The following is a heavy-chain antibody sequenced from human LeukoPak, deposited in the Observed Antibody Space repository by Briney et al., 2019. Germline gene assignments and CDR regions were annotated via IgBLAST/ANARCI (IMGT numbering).Heavy chain of an antibody. CDR2: MNPNSGNT. V-gene: IGHV1-8*03. Sequence: ASVKVSCKASGYTFTSYDINWVRQATGQGLEWMGWMNPNSGNTGYAQKVQGRVTITKNTSISTTYMELSRLGSEATAVYSCARGSIGHLWLNYYYYMDVWGKGTTVTVSS. J-gene: IGHJ6*03. D-gene: IGHD5-18*01. CDR1: GYTFTSYD. CDR3: ARGSIGHLWLNYYYYMDV.